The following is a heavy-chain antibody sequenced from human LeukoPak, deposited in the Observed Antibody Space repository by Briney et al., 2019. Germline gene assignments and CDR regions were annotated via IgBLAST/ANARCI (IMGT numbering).Heavy chain of an antibody. CDR2: IYYSGST. J-gene: IGHJ3*02. CDR3: ARRMTTVTHVHDAFDI. D-gene: IGHD4-17*01. CDR1: GGSISSSSYY. V-gene: IGHV4-39*01. Sequence: SETLSLTCTVSGGSISSSSYYWGWIRQPPGKGLEGIGSIYYSGSTYYNPSLKSRVTISVDTSKNQFSLKLSSVTAADTAVYYCARRMTTVTHVHDAFDIWGQWTMVTVSS.